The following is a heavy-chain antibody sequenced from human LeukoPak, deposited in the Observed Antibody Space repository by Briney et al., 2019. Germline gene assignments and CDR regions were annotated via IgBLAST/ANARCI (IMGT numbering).Heavy chain of an antibody. J-gene: IGHJ4*02. D-gene: IGHD3-10*01. V-gene: IGHV3-9*01. CDR3: ARSKAGGSGSGRPFDY. CDR2: ISWNSGSI. Sequence: GRSLRLSCAASGFTFDDYAMHWVRQAPGKGLEGVSGISWNSGSIGDADSVKGRFTISRDNAKSSLYLQMNSLRAEDTAVYYCARSKAGGSGSGRPFDYWGQGTLVTVSS. CDR1: GFTFDDYA.